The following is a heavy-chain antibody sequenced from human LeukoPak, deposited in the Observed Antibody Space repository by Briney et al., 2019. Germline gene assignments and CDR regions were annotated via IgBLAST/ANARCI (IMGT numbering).Heavy chain of an antibody. CDR1: GFTFSSYA. CDR2: ISGSGGST. CDR3: AKGGCSSTSCGSDY. Sequence: GGSLRLSCAASGFTFSSYAMSWVRQAPGKGLEWVSAISGSGGSTYYADSVKGRFTISRDNSKNTLYLQMNSLRAEDTAVYYCAKGGCSSTSCGSDYWGQGTLVTVSS. V-gene: IGHV3-23*01. D-gene: IGHD2-2*01. J-gene: IGHJ4*02.